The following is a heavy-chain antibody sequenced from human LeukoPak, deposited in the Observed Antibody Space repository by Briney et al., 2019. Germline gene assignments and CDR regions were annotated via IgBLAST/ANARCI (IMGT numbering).Heavy chain of an antibody. CDR3: ASECSGGSCYGWFDP. J-gene: IGHJ5*02. CDR2: IYTSGST. Sequence: SETLSLTCTVSGGSISSYYWSWIRQPAGKGLEWIGRIYTSGSTNYNPSLKSRVTMSVDTSKNQFSLKLSSVTAADTAVYYCASECSGGSCYGWFDPWGQGILVTVSS. V-gene: IGHV4-4*07. D-gene: IGHD2-15*01. CDR1: GGSISSYY.